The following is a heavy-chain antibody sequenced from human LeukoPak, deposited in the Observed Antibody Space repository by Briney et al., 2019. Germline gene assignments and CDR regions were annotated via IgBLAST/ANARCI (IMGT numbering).Heavy chain of an antibody. D-gene: IGHD5-18*01. Sequence: GGSLRLSCAASGFTFSSHWMQWVRQARGKGLVWVSRINSDGSSTRYADYVKGRLTISRDNAKNTLYLQMNSLRGEVTAVYYCARGLRGYSYGLRPYYGMGVWGQGTTVTVSS. CDR1: GFTFSSHW. CDR3: ARGLRGYSYGLRPYYGMGV. J-gene: IGHJ6*02. V-gene: IGHV3-74*01. CDR2: INSDGSST.